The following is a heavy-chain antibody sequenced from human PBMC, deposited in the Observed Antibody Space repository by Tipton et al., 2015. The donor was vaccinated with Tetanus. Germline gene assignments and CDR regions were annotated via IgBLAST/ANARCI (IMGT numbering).Heavy chain of an antibody. Sequence: GLVKPSQTLSLTCTVSGGSISSGGYYWTWIRQHPGEGLEWIGDIYFSGSTYYNPSLMSRVTISVDTAKNQFSVNLNSVTAADTAFYYCARDQARGGSGWNHFDYWGRGALVTVSS. V-gene: IGHV4-31*03. CDR3: ARDQARGGSGWNHFDY. CDR1: GGSISSGGYY. D-gene: IGHD1-26*01. J-gene: IGHJ4*02. CDR2: IYFSGST.